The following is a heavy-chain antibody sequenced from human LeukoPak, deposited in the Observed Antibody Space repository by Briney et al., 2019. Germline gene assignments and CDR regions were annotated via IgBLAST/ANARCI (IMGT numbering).Heavy chain of an antibody. J-gene: IGHJ4*02. Sequence: PSETLSLTCTVSGGSLIPYYWSWIRQPPGKGLEWIGYIYHSGTTNYSPPLKGRATLSVDTSKNQISLRLSSVTAADTAVYFCARVDSGTYYMPFDYWGQGSLVTVSS. CDR2: IYHSGTT. CDR3: ARVDSGTYYMPFDY. V-gene: IGHV4-59*01. CDR1: GGSLIPYY. D-gene: IGHD1-26*01.